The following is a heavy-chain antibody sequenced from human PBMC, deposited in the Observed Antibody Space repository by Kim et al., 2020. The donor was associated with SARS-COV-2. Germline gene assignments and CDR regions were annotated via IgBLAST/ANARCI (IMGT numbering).Heavy chain of an antibody. J-gene: IGHJ4*02. D-gene: IGHD6-25*01. CDR3: VRNRGYNSYDY. V-gene: IGHV3-7*01. Sequence: YVDSVRGRFTISTDNAKTSLYLQMNSLRDEDTAVYYCVRNRGYNSYDYWGQGTLVTVSS.